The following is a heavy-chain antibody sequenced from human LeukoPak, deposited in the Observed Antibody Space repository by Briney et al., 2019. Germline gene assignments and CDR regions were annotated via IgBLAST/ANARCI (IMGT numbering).Heavy chain of an antibody. CDR1: GGSISSGGYY. Sequence: SQTLSLTCTVSGGSISSGGYYWSWIRQHPGKGLEWIGYIYYSGSTYYNPSLKSRVTISVDTSKNQFSLKLSPVTAADTAVYYCARGSGDYYYYMDVWGKGTTVTVSS. CDR2: IYYSGST. CDR3: ARGSGDYYYYMDV. V-gene: IGHV4-31*03. J-gene: IGHJ6*03.